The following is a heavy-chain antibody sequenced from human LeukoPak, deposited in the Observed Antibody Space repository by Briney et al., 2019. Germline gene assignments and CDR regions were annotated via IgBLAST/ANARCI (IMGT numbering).Heavy chain of an antibody. Sequence: EAAVKVSCKASGGTFSSYAISWVRQAPGKGLEWMGGFDPEDGETIYAQKFQGRVTMTEDTSTDTAYMELSSLRSEDTAVYYCATFWVRGVITPDYWGQGTLVTVSS. D-gene: IGHD3-10*01. CDR1: GGTFSSYA. CDR2: FDPEDGET. CDR3: ATFWVRGVITPDY. J-gene: IGHJ4*02. V-gene: IGHV1-24*01.